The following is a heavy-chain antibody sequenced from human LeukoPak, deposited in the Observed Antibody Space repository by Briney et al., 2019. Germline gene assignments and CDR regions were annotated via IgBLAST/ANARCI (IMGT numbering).Heavy chain of an antibody. Sequence: SETLSLTCTVSGGSISSYYWSWIRQPPGKGLEWIGYIYYSGSTNYNPSLKSRVTISVDTSKNQFSLKLSSVTAADTAVYYCARAAYCGGDCYLPPFDYWGQGTLVTVS. V-gene: IGHV4-59*01. CDR1: GGSISSYY. D-gene: IGHD2-21*02. J-gene: IGHJ4*02. CDR2: IYYSGST. CDR3: ARAAYCGGDCYLPPFDY.